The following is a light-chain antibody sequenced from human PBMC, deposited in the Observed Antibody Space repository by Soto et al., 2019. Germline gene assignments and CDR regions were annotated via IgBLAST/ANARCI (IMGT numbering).Light chain of an antibody. CDR1: QSISTE. CDR2: SAS. Sequence: DIVMTQSPATLSVSPGERATLSCRASQSISTELAWYQQKPGQPPRLLIYSASTRDTGVPARFTGSGSGSEFTLTISGLQSEDFAVYYCQQGHNWPLTFGQGTRLEIK. V-gene: IGKV3-15*01. J-gene: IGKJ2*01. CDR3: QQGHNWPLT.